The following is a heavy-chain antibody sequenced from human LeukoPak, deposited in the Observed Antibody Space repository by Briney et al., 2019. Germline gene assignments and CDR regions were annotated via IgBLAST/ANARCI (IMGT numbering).Heavy chain of an antibody. CDR2: IYYSGST. CDR3: ARSFYYDSSVPPGY. Sequence: SETLSLTCTVSGGSISSYYWSWIRQPPGKELEWIGYIYYSGSTNYNPSLKSRATISVDTSKNQFSLKLSSVTAADTAVYYCARSFYYDSSVPPGYWGQGTLVTVSS. D-gene: IGHD3-22*01. CDR1: GGSISSYY. J-gene: IGHJ4*02. V-gene: IGHV4-59*08.